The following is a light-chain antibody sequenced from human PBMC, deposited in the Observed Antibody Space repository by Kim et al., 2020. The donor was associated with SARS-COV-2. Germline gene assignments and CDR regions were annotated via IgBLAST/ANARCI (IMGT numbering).Light chain of an antibody. V-gene: IGLV3-21*04. CDR2: YVS. J-gene: IGLJ2*01. Sequence: PGSTARITCGGNSIGSKSVHWYQQMPGQATVLVISYVSDRPSGIPERFSGSNSGNTATLTISRVEAGDEADYYCQVWDSSSDHRVVFGGGTQLTVL. CDR3: QVWDSSSDHRVV. CDR1: SIGSKS.